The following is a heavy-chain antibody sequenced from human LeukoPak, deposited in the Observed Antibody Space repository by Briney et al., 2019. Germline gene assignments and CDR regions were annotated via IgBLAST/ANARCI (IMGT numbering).Heavy chain of an antibody. J-gene: IGHJ5*02. CDR2: ISPIFGTA. CDR1: GGTFSSYA. D-gene: IGHD5-18*01. Sequence: SVKVSCKASGGTFSSYAISWVRQAPGQGLEWMGGISPIFGTANYAQKFQGRVTITTDESTSTAYMELSSLRSEDTALYYCASERGYSYGRPGWFDPWGQGTLVTVSS. CDR3: ASERGYSYGRPGWFDP. V-gene: IGHV1-69*05.